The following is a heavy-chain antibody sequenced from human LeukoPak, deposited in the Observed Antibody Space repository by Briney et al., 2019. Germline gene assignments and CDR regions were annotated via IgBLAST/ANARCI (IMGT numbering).Heavy chain of an antibody. J-gene: IGHJ4*02. CDR1: GGSISSSSYY. CDR2: IYYSGST. V-gene: IGHV4-61*05. Sequence: SETLSLTCTVSGGSISSSSYYWGWIRQPPGKGLEWIGYIYYSGSTNYNPSLKSRVTISVDTSKNQFSLKLSSVTAADTAVYYCARSHGDYVHYFDYWGQGTLVTVSS. CDR3: ARSHGDYVHYFDY. D-gene: IGHD4-17*01.